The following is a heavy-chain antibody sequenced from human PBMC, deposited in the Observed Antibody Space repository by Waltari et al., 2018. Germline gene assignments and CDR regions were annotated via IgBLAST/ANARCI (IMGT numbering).Heavy chain of an antibody. V-gene: IGHV3-48*03. CDR1: GFTFSSYE. Sequence: EVQLVESGGGLVQPGGSLRLSCAASGFTFSSYEMNWVRQAPGKGLEWVSYISSSGSTIYYADSVKGRFTISRDNAKNSLYLKMNSLRAEDTAVYYCARALGGYASDYWGQGTLVTVSS. J-gene: IGHJ4*02. CDR3: ARALGGYASDY. CDR2: ISSSGSTI. D-gene: IGHD5-12*01.